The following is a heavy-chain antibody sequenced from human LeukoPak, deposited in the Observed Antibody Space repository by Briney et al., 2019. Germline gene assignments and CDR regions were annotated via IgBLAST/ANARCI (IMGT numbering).Heavy chain of an antibody. CDR1: GFTFSDYS. D-gene: IGHD4-17*01. V-gene: IGHV3-23*01. CDR2: ISGSGGST. Sequence: GGSLRLSCAASGFTFSDYSIDWVRQAPGKGLEWVSAISGSGGSTYYADSVKGRFTISRDNSKNTLYLQMNSLRAEDTAVYNCAKDLVPYGEWTFFYWGPGTLVTVSS. CDR3: AKDLVPYGEWTFFY. J-gene: IGHJ4*02.